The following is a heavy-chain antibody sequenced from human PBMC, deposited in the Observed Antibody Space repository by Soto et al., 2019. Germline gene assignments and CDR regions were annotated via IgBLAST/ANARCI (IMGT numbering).Heavy chain of an antibody. D-gene: IGHD6-13*01. CDR2: INPSGGST. V-gene: IGHV1-46*01. J-gene: IGHJ4*02. CDR1: GYTFTSYY. Sequence: ASVKVSCKASGYTFTSYYMHWVRQAPGQGLEWMGIINPSGGSTSYPQKFQGRLTITKDTSKNQVVLTMTNMDPVDTATYYCAHRLIAAARHFDYWGEGTLVTVSS. CDR3: AHRLIAAARHFDY.